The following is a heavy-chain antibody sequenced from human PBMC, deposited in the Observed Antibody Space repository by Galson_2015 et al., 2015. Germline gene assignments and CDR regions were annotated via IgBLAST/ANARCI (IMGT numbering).Heavy chain of an antibody. D-gene: IGHD3-16*02. V-gene: IGHV1-2*04. CDR1: GYTFTGYY. CDR2: INPNSGST. CDR3: ARAFSDSDYVWGSYPKLDAFDI. J-gene: IGHJ3*02. Sequence: SVKVSCKASGYTFTGYYMHWVRQAPGQGLEWMGWINPNSGSTNYAQKFQGWVTMTRDTSISTAYMELSRLRSDDTAVYYCARAFSDSDYVWGSYPKLDAFDIWGQGTMVTVSS.